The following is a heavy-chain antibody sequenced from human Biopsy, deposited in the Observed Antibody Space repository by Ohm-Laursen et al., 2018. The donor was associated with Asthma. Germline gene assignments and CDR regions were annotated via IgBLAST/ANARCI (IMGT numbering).Heavy chain of an antibody. CDR3: ARVRKDYYDSSGLSGGWFDP. CDR2: TNAGNGNT. J-gene: IGHJ5*02. D-gene: IGHD3-22*01. Sequence: VSSVKVSCKASGYTFTNYAIHWVRQAPGQRPEWMGWTNAGNGNTKYSQKFQGRVTITRDTSATTAYMELSSLRSEDTAVYYCARVRKDYYDSSGLSGGWFDPWGQGTLVTVSS. CDR1: GYTFTNYA. V-gene: IGHV1-3*01.